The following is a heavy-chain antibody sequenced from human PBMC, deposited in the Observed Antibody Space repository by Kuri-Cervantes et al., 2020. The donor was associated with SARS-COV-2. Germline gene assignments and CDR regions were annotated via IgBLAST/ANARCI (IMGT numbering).Heavy chain of an antibody. CDR1: GFTFSSYG. Sequence: GGSLRLSCAASGFTFSSYGMHWVRQAPGEGLEWVAVISYDGSNKYYADSVKGRFTISRDNSKNTLYLHMNRLTSEDTAFYYCARDIYYYDSSSYYFKQSFFDSWGQGTLVTVSS. D-gene: IGHD3-22*01. CDR3: ARDIYYYDSSSYYFKQSFFDS. J-gene: IGHJ4*02. V-gene: IGHV3-30*03. CDR2: ISYDGSNK.